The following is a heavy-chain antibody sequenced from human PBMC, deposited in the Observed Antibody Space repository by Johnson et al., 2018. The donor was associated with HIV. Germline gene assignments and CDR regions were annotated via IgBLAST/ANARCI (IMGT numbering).Heavy chain of an antibody. CDR2: IYSGGKT. V-gene: IGHV3-66*02. CDR3: ARGLGEGLVIPGPDGYDI. CDR1: GFTVSSNY. J-gene: IGHJ3*02. Sequence: VQLVESGGGLVQPGGSLRLSCAASGFTVSSNYMSWVRQAPGKGLEWVSVIYSGGKTYYADSVKGRFTISRDNSKNTVYLQMNSLRAEDTAVYYCARGLGEGLVIPGPDGYDIWGQGTMVTVSS. D-gene: IGHD6-19*01.